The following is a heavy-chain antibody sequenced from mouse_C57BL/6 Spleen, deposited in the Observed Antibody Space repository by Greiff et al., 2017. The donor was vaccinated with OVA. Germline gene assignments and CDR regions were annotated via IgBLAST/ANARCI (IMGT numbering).Heavy chain of an antibody. CDR2: ISSGSSTI. Sequence: EVQVVESGGGLVKPGGSLKLSCAASGFTFSDYGMHWVRQAPEKGLEWVAYISSGSSTIYYADTVKGRFTISRDNAKNTLFLQMTSLRSEDTAMYYCANTGYYAMDYWGQGTSVTVSS. J-gene: IGHJ4*01. CDR1: GFTFSDYG. V-gene: IGHV5-17*01. CDR3: ANTGYYAMDY. D-gene: IGHD1-1*01.